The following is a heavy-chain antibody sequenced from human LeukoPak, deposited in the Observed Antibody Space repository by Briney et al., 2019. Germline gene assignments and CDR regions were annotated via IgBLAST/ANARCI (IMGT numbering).Heavy chain of an antibody. CDR1: GFTFSSYE. CDR2: ISSSGSTI. J-gene: IGHJ3*02. V-gene: IGHV3-48*03. Sequence: PGGSLRLSCAASGFTFSSYEMKWVRQAPGKGLEWVSYISSSGSTIYYADSVKGRFTISRDNAKNSLYLQMNSLRAEDTAVYYCAIEIAGDAFDIWGQGTMVTVSS. CDR3: AIEIAGDAFDI. D-gene: IGHD6-13*01.